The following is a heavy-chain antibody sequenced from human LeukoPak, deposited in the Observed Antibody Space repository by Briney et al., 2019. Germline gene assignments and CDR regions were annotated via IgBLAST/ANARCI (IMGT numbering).Heavy chain of an antibody. CDR1: GFPFSTYS. CDR3: ARDPRSAAGFDF. Sequence: GSLRLSCAASGFPFSTYSMNWVRQAPGKGLEWISYISSTSNTIYYADSVQDRSTISRDNAKNLLFLQMDNLRAEDTAVYFCARDPRSAAGFDFWRQGTLVTVSS. CDR2: ISSTSNTI. V-gene: IGHV3-48*01. J-gene: IGHJ4*02. D-gene: IGHD6-13*01.